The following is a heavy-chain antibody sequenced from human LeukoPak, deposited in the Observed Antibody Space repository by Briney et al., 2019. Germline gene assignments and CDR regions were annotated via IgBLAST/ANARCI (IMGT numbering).Heavy chain of an antibody. CDR1: GFTFSSYA. D-gene: IGHD5-12*01. J-gene: IGHJ4*02. V-gene: IGHV3-23*01. CDR3: ARDSGYSGYSDY. CDR2: ISGSGIST. Sequence: PGGSLRLSCAASGFTFSSYAMSWVRQAPGKGLEWVSGISGSGISTYYADSVKGRFTISRDNAKNSLNLQMNSLRAEDTSVYYCARDSGYSGYSDYWGQGTLVTVSS.